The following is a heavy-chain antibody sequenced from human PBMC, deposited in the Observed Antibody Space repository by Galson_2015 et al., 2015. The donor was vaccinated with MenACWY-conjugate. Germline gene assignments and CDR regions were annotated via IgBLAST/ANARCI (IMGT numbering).Heavy chain of an antibody. D-gene: IGHD3-10*01. CDR2: IIPFLGMT. CDR1: EVTLNVYT. J-gene: IGHJ5*01. V-gene: IGHV1-69*02. CDR3: ARAPYRSGSFGCFDS. Sequence: SVKVSCKASEVTLNVYTISWVRQAPGEGLEWVGRIIPFLGMTNYGQRFQGRVTMTADKSTSTAYMQLRSVTAADTAVYYCARAPYRSGSFGCFDSWGQGILVTVSS.